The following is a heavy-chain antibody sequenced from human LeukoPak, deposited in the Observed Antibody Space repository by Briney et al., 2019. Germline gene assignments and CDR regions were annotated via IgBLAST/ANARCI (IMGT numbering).Heavy chain of an antibody. CDR2: ISAYNGNT. CDR3: ARDFDCSGGSCYKGFDY. J-gene: IGHJ4*02. CDR1: GYTFTSYG. V-gene: IGHV1-18*01. Sequence: GASVKVSCKASGYTFTSYGNSWVRQAPGQGLEWMGCISAYNGNTNYAQKLQGRVTMTTDTSTSTAYMELRSLRSDDTAVYYCARDFDCSGGSCYKGFDYWGQGTLVTVSS. D-gene: IGHD2-15*01.